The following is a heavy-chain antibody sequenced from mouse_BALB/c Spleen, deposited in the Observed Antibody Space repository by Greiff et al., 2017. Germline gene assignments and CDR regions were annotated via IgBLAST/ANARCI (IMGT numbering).Heavy chain of an antibody. V-gene: IGHV1-80*01. CDR1: GYAFSSYW. D-gene: IGHD1-1*01. CDR3: ARWGYYGSSYVNFDV. Sequence: QLQQSGAELVRPGSSVKISCKASGYAFSSYWMNWVKQRPGQGLEWIGQIYPGDGDTNYNGKFKGKATLTADKSSSTAYMQLSSLTSEDSAVYFCARWGYYGSSYVNFDVWGAGTTVTVSS. J-gene: IGHJ1*01. CDR2: IYPGDGDT.